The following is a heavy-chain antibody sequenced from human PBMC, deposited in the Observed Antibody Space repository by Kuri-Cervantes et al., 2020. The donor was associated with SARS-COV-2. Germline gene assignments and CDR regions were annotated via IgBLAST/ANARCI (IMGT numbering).Heavy chain of an antibody. Sequence: ESLKISCAASGFTVSSNYMSWVRQAPGKGLEWVSAISGSGGSTYYADSVKGRFTISRDNSKNTLYLQMNSLRAEDTAVYYCASARFLEWLSLGVMDVWGKGTTVTVSS. CDR2: ISGSGGST. CDR1: GFTVSSNY. V-gene: IGHV3-23*01. D-gene: IGHD3-3*01. CDR3: ASARFLEWLSLGVMDV. J-gene: IGHJ6*03.